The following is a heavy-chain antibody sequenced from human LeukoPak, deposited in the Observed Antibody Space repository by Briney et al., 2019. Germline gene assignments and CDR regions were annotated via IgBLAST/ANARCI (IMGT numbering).Heavy chain of an antibody. J-gene: IGHJ4*02. Sequence: GGSLRLSCAASGFTFSNYDMGWVRQAPGEGLEWVSSISGSGSSTYYADSVKGRFTISRDNPKNAQYLQMSSLRAEDTAVYYCAKAIAATGRWWIFDYWGQGALVTVSS. V-gene: IGHV3-23*01. CDR3: AKAIAATGRWWIFDY. CDR1: GFTFSNYD. CDR2: ISGSGSST. D-gene: IGHD6-13*01.